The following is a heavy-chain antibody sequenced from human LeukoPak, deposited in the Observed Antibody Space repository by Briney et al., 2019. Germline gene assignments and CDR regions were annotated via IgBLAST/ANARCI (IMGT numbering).Heavy chain of an antibody. V-gene: IGHV4-4*07. D-gene: IGHD2-2*01. CDR1: GGSISSYY. CDR3: ARYSGCSSTSCHFYFDY. J-gene: IGHJ4*02. Sequence: KPSETLSLTCTVSGGSISSYYWSWIRQPAGKGLEWIGRIYTSGSTNYNPSLKSRVTISVDKSKNQFSLKLSPVTAADTAVYYCARYSGCSSTSCHFYFDYWGQGTLVTVSS. CDR2: IYTSGST.